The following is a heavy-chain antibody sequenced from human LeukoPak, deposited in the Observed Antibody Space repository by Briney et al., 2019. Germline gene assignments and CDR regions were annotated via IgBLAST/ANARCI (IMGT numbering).Heavy chain of an antibody. D-gene: IGHD1-26*01. CDR1: GGSISSGSYY. V-gene: IGHV4-61*02. Sequence: SETLSLTCTVSGGSISSGSYYWSWIRQPAGKGLEWIGRIYTSGSTNYNPSLKSRVTISVDTSKNQFSLKLSSVTAADTAVYYCAREGRWELPRYYYYYYMDVWGKGTTVTISS. CDR3: AREGRWELPRYYYYYYMDV. CDR2: IYTSGST. J-gene: IGHJ6*03.